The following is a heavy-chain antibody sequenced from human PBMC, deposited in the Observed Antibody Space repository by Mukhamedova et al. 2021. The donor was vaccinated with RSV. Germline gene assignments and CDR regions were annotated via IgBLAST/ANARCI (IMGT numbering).Heavy chain of an antibody. V-gene: IGHV4-61*07. D-gene: IGHD3-9*01. CDR3: ARHDILPVYAFDY. J-gene: IGHJ4*02. Sequence: NPSLKSRVTISVDTSTNQFSLNLNSVTAADTAVYRCARHDILPVYAFDYWGQGTLVTVSS.